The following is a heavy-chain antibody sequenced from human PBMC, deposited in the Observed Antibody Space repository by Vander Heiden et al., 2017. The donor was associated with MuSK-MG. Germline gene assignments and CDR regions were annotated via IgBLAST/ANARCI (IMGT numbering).Heavy chain of an antibody. D-gene: IGHD4-17*01. CDR2: SYYRWCT. J-gene: IGHJ4*02. CDR3: ARAWDYGGEFDY. CDR1: GGSISSYY. Sequence: QVQLQESGPGLVKPSETRSLTGNVSGGSISSYYWSWIRQPPGKGLEWIVYSYYRWCTNYNPSLKSRVTISVDTSKNQFSLKLSSVTAADTAGYYCARAWDYGGEFDYWGQGPLVALAS. V-gene: IGHV4-59*01.